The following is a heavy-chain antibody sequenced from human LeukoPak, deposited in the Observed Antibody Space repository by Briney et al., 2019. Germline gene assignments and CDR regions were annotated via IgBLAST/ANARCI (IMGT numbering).Heavy chain of an antibody. J-gene: IGHJ4*02. CDR2: ISYDGSNK. CDR3: AREGGKQQLIHYFDY. CDR1: GFTFSSYD. D-gene: IGHD6-13*01. Sequence: GRSLRLSCAASGFTFSSYDMHWVRQAPGKGLEWVALISYDGSNKYYADSVKGRFTISRDNSKNTLCLQMNSLRAEDTAVYYCAREGGKQQLIHYFDYWGQGTLVTVSS. V-gene: IGHV3-30*03.